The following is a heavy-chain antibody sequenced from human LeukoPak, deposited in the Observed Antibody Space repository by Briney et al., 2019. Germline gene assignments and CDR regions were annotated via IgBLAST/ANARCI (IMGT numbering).Heavy chain of an antibody. D-gene: IGHD3-3*01. CDR3: ARASGYDFWSGYHWFDP. J-gene: IGHJ5*02. Sequence: SETPSLTCTVSGGSISSYYWSWIRQPAGKGLEWIGRIYTSGSTNYNPSLKSRVTMSVDTSKNQFSLKLSSVTAADTAVYYCARASGYDFWSGYHWFDPWGQGTLVTVSS. V-gene: IGHV4-4*07. CDR2: IYTSGST. CDR1: GGSISSYY.